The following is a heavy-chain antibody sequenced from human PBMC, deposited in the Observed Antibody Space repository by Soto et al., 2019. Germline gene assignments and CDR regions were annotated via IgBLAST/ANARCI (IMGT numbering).Heavy chain of an antibody. CDR3: ARDLYRRRDLNYYDSSGPTTGAYYYYGMDV. CDR2: ISSSSSYI. J-gene: IGHJ6*02. CDR1: GFTFSSYS. V-gene: IGHV3-21*01. Sequence: GGSLRLSCAASGFTFSSYSMNWVRQAPGKGLEWVSSISSSSSYIYYADSVKGRFTISRDNAKNSLYLQMNSLRAEDTAVYYCARDLYRRRDLNYYDSSGPTTGAYYYYGMDVWGQGTTVTVSS. D-gene: IGHD3-22*01.